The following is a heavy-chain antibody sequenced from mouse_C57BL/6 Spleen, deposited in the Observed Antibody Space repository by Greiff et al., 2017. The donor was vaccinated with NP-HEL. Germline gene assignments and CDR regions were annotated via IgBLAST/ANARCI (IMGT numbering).Heavy chain of an antibody. D-gene: IGHD1-1*01. CDR2: IHPNSGST. V-gene: IGHV1-64*01. CDR1: GYTFTSYW. J-gene: IGHJ2*01. Sequence: QVQLQQPGAELVKPGASVKLSCKASGYTFTSYWMHWVKQRPGQGLEWIGMIHPNSGSTNYNEKFKSKATLTVDKSSSTAYMQLSSLTSEDSAVYYCAKPLLRGTYFDYWGQGTTLTVSS. CDR3: AKPLLRGTYFDY.